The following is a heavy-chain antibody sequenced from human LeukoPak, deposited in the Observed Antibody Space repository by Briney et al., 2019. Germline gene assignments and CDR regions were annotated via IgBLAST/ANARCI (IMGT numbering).Heavy chain of an antibody. CDR1: GFTFSSYW. V-gene: IGHV3-7*01. CDR3: ARDLYRIVVVPHYFDY. J-gene: IGHJ4*02. D-gene: IGHD3-22*01. CDR2: IKKDGSEK. Sequence: GGPLRLSCAASGFTFSSYWMSWVRQAPGKGLEWVANIKKDGSEKYYVDSVKGRFTISRDNAKNSLYLQMNSLRAEDTAVYYCARDLYRIVVVPHYFDYWGQGTLVTVSS.